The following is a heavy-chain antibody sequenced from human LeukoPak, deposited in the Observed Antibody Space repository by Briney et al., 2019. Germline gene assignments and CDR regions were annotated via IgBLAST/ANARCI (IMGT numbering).Heavy chain of an antibody. J-gene: IGHJ4*02. Sequence: SETLSLTCTVSGGSLSSSSYYWGWLRQPPGTGLEWFGSIYYSGSTYYNPSLKSRVTISVDTSKNQFSLKLSSVTAADTAVYHCARDQGLLWFRELSPHFDYWGQGTLVTVSS. CDR1: GGSLSSSSYY. CDR2: IYYSGST. V-gene: IGHV4-39*07. CDR3: ARDQGLLWFRELSPHFDY. D-gene: IGHD3-10*01.